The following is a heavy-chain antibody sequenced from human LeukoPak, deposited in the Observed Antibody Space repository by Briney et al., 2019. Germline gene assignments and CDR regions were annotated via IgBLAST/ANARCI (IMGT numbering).Heavy chain of an antibody. CDR2: ITPLFGTA. J-gene: IGHJ4*02. V-gene: IGHV1-69*13. CDR3: ARGRPSNSSSWYLD. CDR1: GGTFSKYT. D-gene: IGHD6-13*01. Sequence: SVKVSCKASGGTFSKYTISWVRQSPGQGLEWMGGITPLFGTASYAQKFQGRVTITADESTSTAYMELSSLRSEDTAVYYCARGRPSNSSSWYLDWGQGTLVTVSS.